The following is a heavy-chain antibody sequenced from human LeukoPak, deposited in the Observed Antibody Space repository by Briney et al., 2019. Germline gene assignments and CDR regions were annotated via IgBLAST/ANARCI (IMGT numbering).Heavy chain of an antibody. CDR2: ISSASNTI. D-gene: IGHD3-10*01. CDR1: GFTFSSYS. J-gene: IGHJ5*02. CDR3: ARDGWFGDYNWFDP. Sequence: GESLRLSCAASGFTFSSYSMNWDRQAPGKGLEWISYISSASNTIYYADSVKGRFTISRDNAKDSVYLQMNSLRAEDTAMYYCARDGWFGDYNWFDPWGQGTLVTVSS. V-gene: IGHV3-48*01.